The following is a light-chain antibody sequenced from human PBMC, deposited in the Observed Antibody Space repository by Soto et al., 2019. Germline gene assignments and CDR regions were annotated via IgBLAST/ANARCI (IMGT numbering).Light chain of an antibody. CDR1: QSVSSSY. CDR2: GAS. Sequence: EIVLTQSPGTLSLSPGERATLSCRASQSVSSSYLAWYQQKPGQAPRLLIYGASSRATGIPDRFSGSGSGTDFTITISRLEPEDFAVYSCQQYGSSPRVCFGPGTKVDIK. CDR3: QQYGSSPRVC. V-gene: IGKV3-20*01. J-gene: IGKJ3*01.